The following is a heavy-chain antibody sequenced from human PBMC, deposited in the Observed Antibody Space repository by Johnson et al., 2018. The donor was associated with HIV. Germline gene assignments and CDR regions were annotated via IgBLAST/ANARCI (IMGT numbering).Heavy chain of an antibody. D-gene: IGHD2-2*01. J-gene: IGHJ3*02. CDR1: GFTFSDYY. V-gene: IGHV3-30*03. Sequence: QVQLVESGGGLVKPGGSLRLSCAASGFTFSDYYMSWVRQAPGKVLEWVAVISYDGSNKYYADSVKGRFTISRDNSKNTLYLQMNSLRAEDTAVYYCASKTPVVEDAFDIWGQGTLVTVSS. CDR2: ISYDGSNK. CDR3: ASKTPVVEDAFDI.